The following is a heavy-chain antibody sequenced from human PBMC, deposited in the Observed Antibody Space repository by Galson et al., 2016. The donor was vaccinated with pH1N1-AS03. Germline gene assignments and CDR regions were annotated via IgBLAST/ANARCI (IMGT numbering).Heavy chain of an antibody. J-gene: IGHJ4*02. Sequence: SETLSLTCPVSAGSISTYYWTWIRQPPGRGLEWIGYIYFSGRTNCSPSLKIRANISLNRARNHCSLNLNSVTAADTAVYYSSRARSEWLGVNSSWYGIDSWGQGTLVIVSS. CDR1: AGSISTYY. CDR2: IYFSGRT. V-gene: IGHV4-59*01. CDR3: SRARSEWLGVNSSWYGIDS. D-gene: IGHD2-2*01.